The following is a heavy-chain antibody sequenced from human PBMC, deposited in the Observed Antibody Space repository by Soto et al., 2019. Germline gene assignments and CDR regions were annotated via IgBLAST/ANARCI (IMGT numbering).Heavy chain of an antibody. Sequence: GGSLRLSCAAAGFTFRNYAMSWVRQAPGKGLEWVSAIDRSGGTPYYADSVKGRFTISRDNAKNTLYLQMNSLRADDTAVYYCARGDCSAAGCYIHYYYGMDVWGQGTTVTVSS. V-gene: IGHV3-23*01. CDR3: ARGDCSAAGCYIHYYYGMDV. CDR1: GFTFRNYA. D-gene: IGHD2-2*02. J-gene: IGHJ6*02. CDR2: IDRSGGTP.